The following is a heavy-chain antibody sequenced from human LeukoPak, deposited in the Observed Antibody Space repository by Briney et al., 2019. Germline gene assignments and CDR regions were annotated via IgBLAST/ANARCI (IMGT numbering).Heavy chain of an antibody. D-gene: IGHD2-21*01. CDR3: ARGAPYCGGDCYSF. Sequence: ASVKVSCXASGYTFTSYGISWVRQARGQGLEWMGWISAYNGNTNYAQKLQGRVTMTTDTSTSTAYMELRSLRSDDTAVYYCARGAPYCGGDCYSFWGQGTLVTVSS. CDR2: ISAYNGNT. V-gene: IGHV1-18*01. CDR1: GYTFTSYG. J-gene: IGHJ4*02.